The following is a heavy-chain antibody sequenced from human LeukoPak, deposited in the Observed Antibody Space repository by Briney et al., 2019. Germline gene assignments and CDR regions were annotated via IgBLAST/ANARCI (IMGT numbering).Heavy chain of an antibody. CDR1: GYTFTSYG. CDR3: ARVPYSSGWFWSHPNWFDP. CDR2: ISAYNGNT. Sequence: GASVKVSCKASGYTFTSYGISWVRRAPGQGLEWMGWISAYNGNTNYAQKLQGRVTMTTDTSTSKAYMELRGLGSDDTAVYYCARVPYSSGWFWSHPNWFDPWGQGTLVTVSS. V-gene: IGHV1-18*01. D-gene: IGHD6-19*01. J-gene: IGHJ5*02.